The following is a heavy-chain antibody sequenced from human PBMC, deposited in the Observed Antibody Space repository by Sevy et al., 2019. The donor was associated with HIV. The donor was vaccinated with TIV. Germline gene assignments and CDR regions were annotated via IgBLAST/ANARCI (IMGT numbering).Heavy chain of an antibody. J-gene: IGHJ6*02. CDR2: IRYDGSNK. V-gene: IGHV3-30*02. CDR1: GFTFSSYG. Sequence: GGSLRLSCAASGFTFSSYGMHWVRQAPGKGLEWVAFIRYDGSNKYYADSVKGRFTISRDNSKNTLYLQMNSLRAEDTAVYYCVKARIAAAGPSYYYYYGMDVWGQGTTVTVSS. CDR3: VKARIAAAGPSYYYYYGMDV. D-gene: IGHD6-13*01.